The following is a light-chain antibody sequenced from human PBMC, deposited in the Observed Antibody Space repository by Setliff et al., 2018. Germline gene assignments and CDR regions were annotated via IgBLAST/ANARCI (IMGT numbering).Light chain of an antibody. CDR1: SNDVWGHNY. J-gene: IGLJ1*01. CDR2: DVT. V-gene: IGLV2-8*01. Sequence: QSALTQPPSASGSPGQSVTISCTGTSNDVWGHNYVSWYQQHPGKAPQLIIYDVTKRPSGVPDRFSGSKSGNTASLTVSGLQAEDEADYYCNAYTSGSTYVFGTGTKVTVL. CDR3: NAYTSGSTYV.